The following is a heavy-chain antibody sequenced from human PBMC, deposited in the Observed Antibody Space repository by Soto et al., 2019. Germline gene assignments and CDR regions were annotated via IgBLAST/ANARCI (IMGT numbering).Heavy chain of an antibody. CDR3: ATIRAPYYDILTGYRSASTY. CDR2: IIPIFGTA. J-gene: IGHJ4*02. V-gene: IGHV1-69*12. CDR1: GGTFSSYA. Sequence: QVQLVQSGAEVKKPGSSVKVSCKASGGTFSSYAISWVRQAPGQGLEWMGGIIPIFGTANYAQKFQGRVTITADESTSPAYMELSSLRSEDTAVYYCATIRAPYYDILTGYRSASTYWGQGTLVTVSS. D-gene: IGHD3-9*01.